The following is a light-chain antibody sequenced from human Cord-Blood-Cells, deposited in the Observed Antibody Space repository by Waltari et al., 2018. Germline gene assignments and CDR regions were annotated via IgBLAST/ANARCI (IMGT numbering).Light chain of an antibody. J-gene: IGLJ3*02. V-gene: IGLV2-14*01. CDR2: EVS. CDR1: ISDAVGYTY. CDR3: SSYTSSSTWV. Sequence: SALTHPSSVSGSPGHSFTISSTGTISDAVGYTYVSWYQQHPAQATKLMIYEVSKRPAGVSNRFSGSKSGNTASLTISGLQAEDEADYYCSSYTSSSTWVFGGGTKLTVL.